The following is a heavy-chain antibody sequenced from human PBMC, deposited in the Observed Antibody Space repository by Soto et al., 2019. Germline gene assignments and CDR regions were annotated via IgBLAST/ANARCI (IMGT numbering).Heavy chain of an antibody. CDR2: IIPIFGTA. CDR3: ARTPIIPTRDCISTSCYGGLYYYGMDV. V-gene: IGHV1-69*13. CDR1: GGTFSSYA. D-gene: IGHD2-2*01. Sequence: GASVKVSCKASGGTFSSYAISWVRQAPGQGLEWMGGIIPIFGTANYAQKFQGRVTITADESTSTAYMELSSLISEDTAVYYCARTPIIPTRDCISTSCYGGLYYYGMDVWGQGTTVTVSS. J-gene: IGHJ6*02.